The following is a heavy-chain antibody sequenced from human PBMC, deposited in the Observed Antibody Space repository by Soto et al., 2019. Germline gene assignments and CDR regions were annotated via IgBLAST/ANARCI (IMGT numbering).Heavy chain of an antibody. CDR1: GGSMSSSNW. J-gene: IGHJ4*02. V-gene: IGHV4-4*02. CDR3: ARSEATGLDY. Sequence: QVQLQESGPGLVKPSGTLSLTCTVSGGSMSSSNWWNWVRQSPGKGLEWIGEAHHSGRTNYNPSLKSRVTISVAKSKNHCSLKLRSVTAADTAVYYCARSEATGLDYWGQGTLVTVSS. D-gene: IGHD1-26*01. CDR2: AHHSGRT.